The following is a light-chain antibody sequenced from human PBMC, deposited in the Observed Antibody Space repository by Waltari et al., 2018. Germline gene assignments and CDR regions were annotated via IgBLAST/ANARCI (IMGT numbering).Light chain of an antibody. V-gene: IGKV3-15*01. CDR1: QTVSSD. CDR2: GAS. CDR3: PQYTSGPLT. J-gene: IGKJ4*01. Sequence: IVMTQSPATLSVSPGERGTLSCRASQTVSSDLAWYQQKPGQAPRLLISGASTRATGIPGRFSGSWSGTDFTLTISSLKSEDFAVYYCPQYTSGPLTFAGGT.